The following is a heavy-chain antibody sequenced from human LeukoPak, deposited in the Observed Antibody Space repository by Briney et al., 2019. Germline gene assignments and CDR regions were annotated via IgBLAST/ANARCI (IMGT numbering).Heavy chain of an antibody. CDR3: AKAPNIVAAGSLLDY. J-gene: IGHJ4*02. Sequence: GGSLSLSCAASGFTFSNYAISWVRQAPGKGLEWVSAISGSGVRTYYADSVKGRFTISRDNSKNTLYLQMNSLRAEDTAVYYCAKAPNIVAAGSLLDYWGQGILVTVSS. CDR2: ISGSGVRT. CDR1: GFTFSNYA. D-gene: IGHD6-13*01. V-gene: IGHV3-23*01.